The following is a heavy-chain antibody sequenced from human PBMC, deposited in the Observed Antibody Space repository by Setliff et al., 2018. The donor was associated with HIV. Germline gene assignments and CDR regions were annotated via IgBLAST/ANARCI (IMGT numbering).Heavy chain of an antibody. CDR2: IYQSGRT. V-gene: IGHV4-59*04. Sequence: SETLSLTCTVSGGSISSHYWSWIRQPPGKGLEWTGSIYQSGRTYYNPSLKSRLTMSVDTSKNQFSLKLSSVTAADTAVYYCARAPGAYYYDSSGYPIGIRFDYWGQGTLVTVPQ. CDR3: ARAPGAYYYDSSGYPIGIRFDY. CDR1: GGSISSHY. J-gene: IGHJ4*02. D-gene: IGHD3-22*01.